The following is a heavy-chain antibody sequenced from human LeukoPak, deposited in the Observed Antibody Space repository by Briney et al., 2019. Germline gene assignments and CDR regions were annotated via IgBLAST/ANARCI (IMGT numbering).Heavy chain of an antibody. Sequence: SETLSLSCTVSGGSISSYYWSWIRQPPGKGLEWIGYIYYSGSTNYNPSLKSRVTISVDTSKNQFSLKLSSVTAADTAVYYCARVSYSSSWYALTPNYYYYYMDVWGKGTTVTVSS. D-gene: IGHD6-13*01. CDR3: ARVSYSSSWYALTPNYYYYYMDV. CDR2: IYYSGST. V-gene: IGHV4-59*01. CDR1: GGSISSYY. J-gene: IGHJ6*03.